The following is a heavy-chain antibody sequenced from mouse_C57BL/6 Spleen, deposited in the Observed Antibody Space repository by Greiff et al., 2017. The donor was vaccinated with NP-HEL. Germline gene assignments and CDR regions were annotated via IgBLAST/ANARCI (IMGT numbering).Heavy chain of an antibody. CDR3: ARGITTVVATSYFDY. CDR1: GYTFTSYW. CDR2: LDPSDSYT. V-gene: IGHV1-50*01. D-gene: IGHD1-1*01. J-gene: IGHJ2*01. Sequence: QVQLQQPGAELVKPGASVKLSCKASGYTFTSYWMQWVKQRPGQGLEWIGELDPSDSYTNYNQKFKGKATLTVDTSSSTAYMQLSSLTSEDSAVYYCARGITTVVATSYFDYWGKGTTLTVAS.